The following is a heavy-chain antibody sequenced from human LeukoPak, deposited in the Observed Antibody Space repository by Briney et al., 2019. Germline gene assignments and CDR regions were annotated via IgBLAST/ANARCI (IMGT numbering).Heavy chain of an antibody. CDR3: ATDPRVATIEIFDY. CDR1: GFTFSSYA. CDR2: ISGGGGVT. Sequence: GVSLRLSCAASGFTFSSYAMSWVRQAPGKGLEWVSSISGGGGVTYYADPVKGRFTISRDNSKNTVYLQMNSLRAEDTAVYYCATDPRVATIEIFDYWGQGTLVTVSS. D-gene: IGHD5-12*01. V-gene: IGHV3-23*01. J-gene: IGHJ4*02.